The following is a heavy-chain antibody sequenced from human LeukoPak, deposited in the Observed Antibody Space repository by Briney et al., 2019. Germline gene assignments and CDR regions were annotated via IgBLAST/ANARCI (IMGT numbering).Heavy chain of an antibody. Sequence: SETLSLTCAVYGGSFSGYYWSWIRQPPGKGLEWIGEISHSGSTNYNPSLKSRVTISVDTSKNQFSLKLSSVTAADTAVYYCARAKKRGYSGYTLWPWGQGTLVTVSS. J-gene: IGHJ5*02. D-gene: IGHD5-12*01. CDR3: ARAKKRGYSGYTLWP. CDR1: GGSFSGYY. V-gene: IGHV4-34*01. CDR2: ISHSGST.